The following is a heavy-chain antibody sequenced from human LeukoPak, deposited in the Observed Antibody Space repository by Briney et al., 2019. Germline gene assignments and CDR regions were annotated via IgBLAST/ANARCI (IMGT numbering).Heavy chain of an antibody. D-gene: IGHD2-2*01. V-gene: IGHV4-34*01. CDR2: INHSGST. CDR3: ARGLRCSSTSCYLGY. CDR1: GGSFSGYY. Sequence: SETLSLTCAVYGGSFSGYYWSWIRQPPGKGLEWIGEINHSGSTNYNPSLKGRVTISVDTSKNQFSLKLSSVTAADTAVYYCARGLRCSSTSCYLGYWGQGTLVTVSS. J-gene: IGHJ4*02.